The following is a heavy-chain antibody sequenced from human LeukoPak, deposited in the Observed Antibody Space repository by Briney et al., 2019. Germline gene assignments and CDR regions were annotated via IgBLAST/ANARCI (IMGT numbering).Heavy chain of an antibody. Sequence: SETLSLTSSVSAVSISSYYWSWIRKPPGNGLEWIGYTYYSGSTIYNPSLKSRVTISVDTSKHQFSLNLSSVTAADTAVYYCARDAAGYGGVIHYFDYWGQGTLVTVSS. V-gene: IGHV4-59*01. D-gene: IGHD3-16*02. CDR2: TYYSGST. CDR1: AVSISSYY. J-gene: IGHJ4*02. CDR3: ARDAAGYGGVIHYFDY.